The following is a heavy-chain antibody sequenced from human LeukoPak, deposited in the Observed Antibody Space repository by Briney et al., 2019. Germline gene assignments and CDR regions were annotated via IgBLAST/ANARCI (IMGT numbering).Heavy chain of an antibody. D-gene: IGHD5-18*01. V-gene: IGHV3-21*01. CDR1: GFTFSSYH. CDR3: ARRATTERGHSYGLDF. Sequence: GGSLRLSCEVSGFTFSSYHMNWVRQAPGKGLEWVSSIGSSGSYIYYADSLTGRSTISRDNAKSSLYLQMNSLRAEDTAMYYCARRATTERGHSYGLDFWGQGTLVTVSS. J-gene: IGHJ4*02. CDR2: IGSSGSYI.